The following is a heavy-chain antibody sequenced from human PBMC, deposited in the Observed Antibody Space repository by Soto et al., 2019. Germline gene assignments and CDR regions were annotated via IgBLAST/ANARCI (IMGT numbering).Heavy chain of an antibody. J-gene: IGHJ5*01. CDR3: ARDGRTLRYLEWPAAFDS. CDR1: GGTLENLA. Sequence: QVQLVQSGAELRTPGSSVKVSCKASGGTLENLAISWVRQAPGQGFEWMGGAIPVLGTTDYAQKLQGRLTITADESTTTVYMELSGLKSEDTAVYYCARDGRTLRYLEWPAAFDSWGQGTLVTVSS. CDR2: AIPVLGTT. D-gene: IGHD3-3*01. V-gene: IGHV1-69*01.